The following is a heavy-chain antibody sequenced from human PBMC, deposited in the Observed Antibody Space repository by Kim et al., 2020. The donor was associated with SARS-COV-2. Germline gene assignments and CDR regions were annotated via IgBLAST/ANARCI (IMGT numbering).Heavy chain of an antibody. V-gene: IGHV4-59*01. Sequence: SETLSLTCTVSSDSISSYYCSWIRQLPGKGLEWIGYIYYSGSTNYNPSLNSRVTISWDTSKNQFSLELTSVTDADTAVYYCARSEGRGSWHQFDYWGQGILDTVSS. J-gene: IGHJ4*02. CDR3: ARSEGRGSWHQFDY. CDR2: IYYSGST. D-gene: IGHD6-13*01. CDR1: SDSISSYY.